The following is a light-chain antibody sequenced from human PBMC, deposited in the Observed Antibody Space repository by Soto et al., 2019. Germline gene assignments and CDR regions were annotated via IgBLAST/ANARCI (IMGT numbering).Light chain of an antibody. J-gene: IGKJ1*01. V-gene: IGKV1-12*01. Sequence: DIQMSQSPSFVSAAVGDRVTLTCRASQDIGNLLVWYQQKPGKAPTLLIYTTSNLQRGVPSRFSGSGSGTHFTLPISSLQPEDFATYYCQQASSFPRTFGQGTKVE. CDR3: QQASSFPRT. CDR1: QDIGNL. CDR2: TTS.